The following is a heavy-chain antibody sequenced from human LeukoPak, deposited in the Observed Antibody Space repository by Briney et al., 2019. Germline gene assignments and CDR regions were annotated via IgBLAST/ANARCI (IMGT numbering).Heavy chain of an antibody. V-gene: IGHV1-69*13. D-gene: IGHD2-2*01. Sequence: SVKVSCKAPGGTFSSYAISWVRQAPGQGLEWMGGIIPIFGTENYAQKFQGRVTITADESTSTAYMELSSLRSEDTAVYYCARVAGYQLLINWFDPWGQGTLVTVSS. CDR2: IIPIFGTE. CDR3: ARVAGYQLLINWFDP. J-gene: IGHJ5*02. CDR1: GGTFSSYA.